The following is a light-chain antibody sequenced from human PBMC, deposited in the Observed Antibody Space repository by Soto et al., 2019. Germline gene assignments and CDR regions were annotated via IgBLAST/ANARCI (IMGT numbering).Light chain of an antibody. CDR2: DAS. CDR3: QRYLNRLT. Sequence: DIQMPQSPSSLSASVGDRVTITCQASQDISNYLNWYQQKPGKAPKLLIYDASNLATGVPSRFSGSKSGTDFTFTISGLRPEDIATYYCQRYLNRLTVGCGTKVDIK. CDR1: QDISNY. J-gene: IGKJ3*01. V-gene: IGKV1-33*01.